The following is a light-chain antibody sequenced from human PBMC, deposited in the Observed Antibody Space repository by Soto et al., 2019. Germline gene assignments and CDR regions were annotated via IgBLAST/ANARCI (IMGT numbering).Light chain of an antibody. V-gene: IGKV3-20*01. CDR2: AAS. J-gene: IGKJ4*01. Sequence: IVLTQCPDALALCPGEGPTLSCRASPSLSRNSVVRYQQRPGQPPRLFTYAASSRANGSPDRFSGSGSATDFTRTIRRLEPEDFAVYYGQQYGSSPRTFGGGTKVDIK. CDR3: QQYGSSPRT. CDR1: PSLSRNS.